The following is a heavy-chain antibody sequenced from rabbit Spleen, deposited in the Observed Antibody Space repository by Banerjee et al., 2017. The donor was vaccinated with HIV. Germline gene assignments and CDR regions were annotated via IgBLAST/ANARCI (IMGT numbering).Heavy chain of an antibody. D-gene: IGHD8-1*01. Sequence: QQQVEESGGDLVKPEGSLTLTCTASGFSFSSTYYMCWVRQAPGKGLEWIGCIYTGNVKTYYASWAKGRFTISKASSTTVTLQMTSLTVADTATYFCARDVGTSFSTYGMDVWGPGTLVTVS. J-gene: IGHJ6*01. V-gene: IGHV1S45*01. CDR1: GFSFSSTYY. CDR3: ARDVGTSFSTYGMDV. CDR2: IYTGNVKT.